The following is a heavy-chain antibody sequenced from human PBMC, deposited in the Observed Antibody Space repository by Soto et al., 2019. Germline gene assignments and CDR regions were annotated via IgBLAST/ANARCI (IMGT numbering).Heavy chain of an antibody. CDR2: INAGNGNT. V-gene: IGHV1-3*01. CDR1: GYTFTSYA. J-gene: IGHJ4*02. CDR3: ARVQRPAPREVLYDTNGYFDFDH. Sequence: DSVKVSCKASGYTFTSYAMHWVRQAPGQRLEWMGWINAGNGNTKYSQKFQDRVTMTTDTSTNTGYMELRTLTSDDTAVYFCARVQRPAPREVLYDTNGYFDFDHWGQGKQVSVSS. D-gene: IGHD3-22*01.